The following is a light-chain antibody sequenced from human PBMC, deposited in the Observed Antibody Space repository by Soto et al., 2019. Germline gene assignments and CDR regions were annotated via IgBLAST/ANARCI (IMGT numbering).Light chain of an antibody. CDR2: GAS. V-gene: IGKV3-20*01. CDR1: QSVSNNY. CDR3: QQYGSSPRRT. J-gene: IGKJ1*01. Sequence: EIVLTQSPGTLSLSPGESAALSCRASQSVSNNYLAWYQQKPGQAPRLLIYGASSRATGIPDRFSGSGSGTDFTLTISRLEPEDFAVYYCQQYGSSPRRTFGQGTKVDI.